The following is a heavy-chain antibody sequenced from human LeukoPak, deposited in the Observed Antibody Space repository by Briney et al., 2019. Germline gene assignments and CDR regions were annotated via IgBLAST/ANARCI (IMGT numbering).Heavy chain of an antibody. CDR3: AREQQLGGYNWFDP. CDR2: INHSGST. D-gene: IGHD6-13*01. V-gene: IGHV4-34*01. J-gene: IGHJ5*02. CDR1: GGSFSGYY. Sequence: SETLSLTCAVYGGSFSGYYWSWIRQPPGKGLEWIGEINHSGSTNYNPSLKSRVTISVDTFKSQFSPKLSSVTAADTAVYYCAREQQLGGYNWFDPWGQGTLVTVSS.